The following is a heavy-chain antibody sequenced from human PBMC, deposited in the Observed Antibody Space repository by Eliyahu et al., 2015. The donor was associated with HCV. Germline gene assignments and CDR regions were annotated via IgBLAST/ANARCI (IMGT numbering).Heavy chain of an antibody. D-gene: IGHD3-22*01. Sequence: EVQLVQSAPEVKEPGESXRIXCKTSGYXFSSYWXAWVRQVPGKGLEGVGGXHPGVSDTRYSPSFQGQVTISVDKSISTAYLQWSSLKASDTAMYYCARPPPNYYDIGAFDIWGQGTLVTVSS. CDR2: XHPGVSDT. J-gene: IGHJ3*02. V-gene: IGHV5-51*01. CDR3: ARPPPNYYDIGAFDI. CDR1: GYXFSSYW.